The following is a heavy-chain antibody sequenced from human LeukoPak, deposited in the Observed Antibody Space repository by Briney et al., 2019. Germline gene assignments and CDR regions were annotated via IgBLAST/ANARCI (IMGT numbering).Heavy chain of an antibody. V-gene: IGHV3-21*01. CDR1: GFTFSSYS. D-gene: IGHD5-24*01. Sequence: GGSLRLSCAASGFTFSSYSMNWVRQAPGKGLEWVSSISSSSSYIYYADSVKGRFTISRDNAKNSLYLQMNSLRAEDTAVYYCARDGSDGYNYYYYYYMDVWGKGTRSPSP. CDR3: ARDGSDGYNYYYYYYMDV. J-gene: IGHJ6*03. CDR2: ISSSSSYI.